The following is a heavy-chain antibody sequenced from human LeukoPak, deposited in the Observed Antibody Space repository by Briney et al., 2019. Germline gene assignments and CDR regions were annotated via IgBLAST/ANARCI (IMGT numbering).Heavy chain of an antibody. CDR3: ANEYSKGDI. Sequence: GGSLRLSCTASGFTFGDYAISWVRQAPGKGLEWVSAISGSGGSTYYADSVKGRFTISRDNSKNTLYLQMNSLRAEDAAVYYCANEYSKGDIWGQGTMVTVSS. V-gene: IGHV3-23*01. CDR1: GFTFGDYA. D-gene: IGHD4-11*01. CDR2: ISGSGGST. J-gene: IGHJ3*02.